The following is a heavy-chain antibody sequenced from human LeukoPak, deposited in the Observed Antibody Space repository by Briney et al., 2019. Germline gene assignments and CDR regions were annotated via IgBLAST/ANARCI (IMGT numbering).Heavy chain of an antibody. V-gene: IGHV5-51*01. Sequence: GESLKISGKGSGYSFTSYWIGWVRQMPGKGLEWMGIIYPGDSDTRYSPSFQGQVTISADKSISTAYLQWSSLKASDTAMYYCARVRDGYNSHDAFDIWGQGTMVTVSS. D-gene: IGHD5-24*01. CDR3: ARVRDGYNSHDAFDI. J-gene: IGHJ3*02. CDR1: GYSFTSYW. CDR2: IYPGDSDT.